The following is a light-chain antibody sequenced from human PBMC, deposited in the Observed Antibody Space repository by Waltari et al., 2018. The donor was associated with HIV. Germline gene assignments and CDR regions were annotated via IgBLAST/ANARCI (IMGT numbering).Light chain of an antibody. V-gene: IGKV3-15*01. Sequence: EIVVTQSPVTLSVSPGERATLSCRASQSVSSNLAWFQQKLGQAPRLLIFRASTRATGIPARFSGSGSVTEFTLTISSLQSEDFAVYYCLQYNNWPLTFGGGTKLEIK. CDR3: LQYNNWPLT. J-gene: IGKJ4*01. CDR1: QSVSSN. CDR2: RAS.